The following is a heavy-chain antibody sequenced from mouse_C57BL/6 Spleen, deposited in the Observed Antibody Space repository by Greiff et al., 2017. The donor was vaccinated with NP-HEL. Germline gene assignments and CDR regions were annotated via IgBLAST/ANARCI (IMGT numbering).Heavy chain of an antibody. CDR3: ARELPFAY. CDR1: GYSITSGYY. V-gene: IGHV3-6*01. J-gene: IGHJ3*01. Sequence: EVQLQESGPGLVKPSQSLSLTCSVTGYSITSGYYWNWIRQFPGNKLEWMGYISYDGSNNYNPSLKNRISITRDTSKNQFFLKLNSVTTEDTATYYCARELPFAYWGQGTLVTVSA. CDR2: ISYDGSN.